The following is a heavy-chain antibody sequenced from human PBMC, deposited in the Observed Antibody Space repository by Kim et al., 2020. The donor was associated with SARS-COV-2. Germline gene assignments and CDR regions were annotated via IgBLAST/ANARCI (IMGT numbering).Heavy chain of an antibody. CDR3: AKGLLRDYDWPMSFTDY. Sequence: VKCRFTISRDNSENTQYLLMNSMRAEDTAVYYCAKGLLRDYDWPMSFTDYWGQGTLVTVSS. V-gene: IGHV3-23*01. D-gene: IGHD3-9*01. J-gene: IGHJ4*02.